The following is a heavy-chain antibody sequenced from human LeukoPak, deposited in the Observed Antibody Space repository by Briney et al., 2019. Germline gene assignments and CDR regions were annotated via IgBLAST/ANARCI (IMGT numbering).Heavy chain of an antibody. V-gene: IGHV1-24*01. CDR2: FDPEDGET. Sequence: ASVRVSCKVSGYTLTELSMHWVRQAPGKGGGWRGGFDPEDGETIYPQKFQGRVTMTEHTSTDTAYMELSSLRSEDTAVYYCATGVRIVGAAPFDYWGQGTLVTVSS. J-gene: IGHJ4*02. CDR1: GYTLTELS. CDR3: ATGVRIVGAAPFDY. D-gene: IGHD1-26*01.